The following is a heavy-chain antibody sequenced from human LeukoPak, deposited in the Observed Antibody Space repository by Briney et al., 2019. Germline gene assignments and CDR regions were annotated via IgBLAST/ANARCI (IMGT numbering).Heavy chain of an antibody. CDR1: GGSFSGYY. J-gene: IGHJ4*02. CDR3: ARGLSYQLLALVGPFRN. V-gene: IGHV4-34*01. CDR2: INHSGST. Sequence: SETLSLTCAVYGGSFSGYYWSWIRQPPGKGLEWIGEINHSGSTNYNPSLKSRVTISVDTSKNQFSLKLSSVTAADTAVYYCARGLSYQLLALVGPFRNWGQGTLVTVSS. D-gene: IGHD2-2*01.